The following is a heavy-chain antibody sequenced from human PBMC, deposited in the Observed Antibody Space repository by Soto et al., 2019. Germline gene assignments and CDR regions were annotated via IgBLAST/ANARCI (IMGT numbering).Heavy chain of an antibody. CDR1: GGSSSSYF. CDR3: ARRYGSCFDY. V-gene: IGHV4-59*08. CDR2: IYYSGST. D-gene: IGHD5-18*01. Sequence: SETLSLTCTFSGGSSSSYFCGWIRQPPGKGLGWIGYIYYSGSTKFNPSLKSRVPISVDTSKSQFSLKLSSVTAADTAVYYCARRYGSCFDYWGQGTLVTVS. J-gene: IGHJ4*02.